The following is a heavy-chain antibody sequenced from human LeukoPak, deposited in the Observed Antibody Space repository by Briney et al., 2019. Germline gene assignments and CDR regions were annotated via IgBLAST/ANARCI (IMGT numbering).Heavy chain of an antibody. D-gene: IGHD2-2*02. V-gene: IGHV1-8*01. CDR2: MNPDSGNT. Sequence: ASVKVSCKASGYTFRSYDINWVRQATGQGLEWMGWMNPDSGNTGYAQNFQGRVTMTSNTSITTAYMELTSLRCEDTAVYYCARGSFRGYCLDTSCYTINYWGQGTLVTVSS. CDR3: ARGSFRGYCLDTSCYTINY. CDR1: GYTFRSYD. J-gene: IGHJ4*02.